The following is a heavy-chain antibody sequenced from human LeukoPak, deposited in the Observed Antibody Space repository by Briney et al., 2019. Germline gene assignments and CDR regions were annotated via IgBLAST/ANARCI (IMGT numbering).Heavy chain of an antibody. CDR3: ARGVGSAFEI. CDR2: ISANDGNT. J-gene: IGHJ3*02. V-gene: IGHV1-18*01. Sequence: GASVKVSCKASGYSFTTSGISWVRQVPGQGLEWMGWISANDGNTGYAQRLQGRVTMTTDTSTGTAYMEMRSLRFEDTAIYYCARGVGSAFEIWGQGTMVTVSS. CDR1: GYSFTTSG. D-gene: IGHD2-15*01.